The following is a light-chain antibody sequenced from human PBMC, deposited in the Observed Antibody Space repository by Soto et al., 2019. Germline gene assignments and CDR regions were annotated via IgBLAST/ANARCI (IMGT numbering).Light chain of an antibody. CDR3: QQYVSSPWT. CDR1: QSVSSNY. CDR2: GAS. Sequence: EIVLTQSPGTLSLSPGERATLSCRASQSVSSNYLAWYQQKPGQTPRLLIYGASSRATGIPYRFSGSGSGTDFTLTISRLEPEDFAVFYCQQYVSSPWTFGQGTKVEIK. V-gene: IGKV3-20*01. J-gene: IGKJ1*01.